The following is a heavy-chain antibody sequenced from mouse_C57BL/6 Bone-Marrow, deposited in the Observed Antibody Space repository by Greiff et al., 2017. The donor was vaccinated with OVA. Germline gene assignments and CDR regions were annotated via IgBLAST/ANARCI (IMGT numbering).Heavy chain of an antibody. J-gene: IGHJ2*01. Sequence: QVQLQQPGAELVKPGASVKLSCKASGYTFTSYWMHWVKQRPGQGLEWIGMIHPNSGSTNYNEKFKSKATLTVDKSSSTAYMQLSSLTSEDSAVYYCARDGYYDYFDDWGQGTTLTVSS. CDR1: GYTFTSYW. V-gene: IGHV1-64*01. CDR2: IHPNSGST. CDR3: ARDGYYDYFDD. D-gene: IGHD2-3*01.